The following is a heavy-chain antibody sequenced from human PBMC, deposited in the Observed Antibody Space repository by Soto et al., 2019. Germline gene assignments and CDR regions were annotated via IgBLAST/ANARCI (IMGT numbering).Heavy chain of an antibody. CDR1: GGSISTTSVY. J-gene: IGHJ4*02. D-gene: IGHD1-20*01. CDR3: ASPSGITGKIDH. CDR2: IYYSGST. V-gene: IGHV4-39*01. Sequence: SETLSLTCTVSGGSISTTSVYWGWIRQPPGKGLEWIANIYYSGSTYYNSSLKSRVTISVDTSKNQFSLKLSSVTAADTAVYYCASPSGITGKIDHWGQGTLVTVSS.